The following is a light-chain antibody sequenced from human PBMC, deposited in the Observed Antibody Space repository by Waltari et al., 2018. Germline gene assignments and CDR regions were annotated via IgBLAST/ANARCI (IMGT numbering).Light chain of an antibody. CDR1: QSVLYSSNNKNY. J-gene: IGKJ3*01. Sequence: DIVMTQSPDSLAVSLGERATINCKSSQSVLYSSNNKNYLAWYQQKPGQPPKLLIYWASTRESGVPDRFSGSGSGTDVTLTISSLQAEDVAVYYCQQYYSTPGITFGPGTKVDIK. CDR2: WAS. V-gene: IGKV4-1*01. CDR3: QQYYSTPGIT.